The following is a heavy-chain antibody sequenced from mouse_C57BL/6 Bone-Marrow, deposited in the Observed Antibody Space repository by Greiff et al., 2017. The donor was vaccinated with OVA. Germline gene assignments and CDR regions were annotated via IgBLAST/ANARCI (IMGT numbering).Heavy chain of an antibody. D-gene: IGHD2-1*01. Sequence: VQLQQSDAELVKPGASVKISCKVSGYTFTDHTIHWMKQRPEQGLEWIGYIYPRDGSTKYNEKFKGKGTLTVDKSSSTAYMQLNSQTSEDSAVYFCARSGIYYGNYYAMDYWGQGTSVTVSS. CDR1: GYTFTDHT. CDR3: ARSGIYYGNYYAMDY. CDR2: IYPRDGST. J-gene: IGHJ4*01. V-gene: IGHV1-78*01.